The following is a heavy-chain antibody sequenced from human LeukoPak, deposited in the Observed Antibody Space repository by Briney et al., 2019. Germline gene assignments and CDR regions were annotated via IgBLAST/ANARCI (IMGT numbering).Heavy chain of an antibody. D-gene: IGHD3-10*01. V-gene: IGHV3-74*01. CDR1: TFTFSTYW. CDR3: ATGSGSYYDS. CDR2: INGDGSAT. Sequence: GGSLRLSCEASTFTFSTYWMHWVRQAPGKGLVWVSYINGDGSATNYADSVKGRLTISRDNAKNTLYLQMNSLRAKDTAVYYCATGSGSYYDSWGLGTLVTVSS. J-gene: IGHJ4*02.